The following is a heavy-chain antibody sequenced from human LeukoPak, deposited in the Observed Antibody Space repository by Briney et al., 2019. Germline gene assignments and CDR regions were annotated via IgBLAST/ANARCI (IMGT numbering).Heavy chain of an antibody. V-gene: IGHV1-2*06. CDR3: ARDFSCSSTSCHYYYYYYMDV. J-gene: IGHJ6*03. CDR1: GYTFTSYY. D-gene: IGHD2-2*01. Sequence: GASVKVSCKASGYTFTSYYMHWVRQAPGQGLEWMGRINPNSGGTNYAQKFQGRVTMTRDTSISTAYMELSRLRSDDTAVYYCARDFSCSSTSCHYYYYYYMDVWGKGTTVTVSS. CDR2: INPNSGGT.